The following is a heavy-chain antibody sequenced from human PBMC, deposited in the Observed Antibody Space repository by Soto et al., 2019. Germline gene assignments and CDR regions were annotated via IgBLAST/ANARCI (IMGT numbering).Heavy chain of an antibody. V-gene: IGHV3-30*18. Sequence: GGSLRLSCAASGFTFSSYGMHWVRQAPGKGLEWVAVISYDGSNKYYADSVKGRFTISRDNSKNTLYLQMNSLRAEDTAVYYCAKLVSGIAATISANLKDYWGQGTLVTV. J-gene: IGHJ4*02. CDR2: ISYDGSNK. D-gene: IGHD5-12*01. CDR3: AKLVSGIAATISANLKDY. CDR1: GFTFSSYG.